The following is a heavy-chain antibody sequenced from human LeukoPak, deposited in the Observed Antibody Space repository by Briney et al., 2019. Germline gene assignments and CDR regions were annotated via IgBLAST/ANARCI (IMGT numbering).Heavy chain of an antibody. D-gene: IGHD5-24*01. CDR2: ISYDGSNK. Sequence: GGSLRLSCAASGFTFSSYAMHWVRQAPGKGLEWVAVISYDGSNKYHADSVKGRFTISRDNSKNTLYLEMSRLRPEDTAVYYYARDRRWLQYSDYWGQGTLVTVSS. J-gene: IGHJ4*02. V-gene: IGHV3-30*04. CDR1: GFTFSSYA. CDR3: ARDRRWLQYSDY.